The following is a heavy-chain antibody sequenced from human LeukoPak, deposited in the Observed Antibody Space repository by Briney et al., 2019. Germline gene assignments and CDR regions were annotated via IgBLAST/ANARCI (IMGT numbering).Heavy chain of an antibody. J-gene: IGHJ4*02. V-gene: IGHV3-7*01. Sequence: GGSLRLSCAVSGFTFSSYWMTWVRQAPGKGLEWVANIKQDGSEKYYVDSMKGRFTISRDNAENTLYLQMDSLRAEDTAVYYCAKDRPSSGWYKGYLPGDLNWGQGTLVTVSS. CDR1: GFTFSSYW. CDR3: AKDRPSSGWYKGYLPGDLN. CDR2: IKQDGSEK. D-gene: IGHD6-19*01.